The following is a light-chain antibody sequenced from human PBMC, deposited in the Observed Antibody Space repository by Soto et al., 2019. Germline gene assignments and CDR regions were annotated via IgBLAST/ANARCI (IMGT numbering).Light chain of an antibody. J-gene: IGKJ1*01. Sequence: EIVLTQSPGTLSLSPGERATLSCRASQSVFGDHLAGYQQKPGQSPRLLIYDTSTRATRLPHRISGSGFGTDFSLTISRLEPEDNAVYSGQQYGGRPWTFGQGTKVEIK. CDR1: QSVFGDH. V-gene: IGKV3-20*01. CDR3: QQYGGRPWT. CDR2: DTS.